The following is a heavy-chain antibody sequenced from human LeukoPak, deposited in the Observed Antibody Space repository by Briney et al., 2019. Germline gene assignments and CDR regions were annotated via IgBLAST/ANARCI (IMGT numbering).Heavy chain of an antibody. V-gene: IGHV3-33*06. CDR1: GFSFSSYG. D-gene: IGHD4-23*01. Sequence: PGGSLRLSCAASGFSFSSYGFHWVRQAPGKGLEWVSAISYDGKNIHYADSVKGRFTISRDNSRNTVYLQMNSLRVEDTAVYYCAKSPTVDAAFDIWGQGTMVTVSS. CDR2: ISYDGKNI. CDR3: AKSPTVDAAFDI. J-gene: IGHJ3*02.